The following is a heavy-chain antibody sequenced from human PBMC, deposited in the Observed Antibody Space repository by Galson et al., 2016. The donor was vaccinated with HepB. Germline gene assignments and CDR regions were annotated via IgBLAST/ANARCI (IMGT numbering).Heavy chain of an antibody. D-gene: IGHD3-3*01. CDR1: GFAFSNYW. J-gene: IGHJ1*01. CDR2: IKQDGSEI. Sequence: SLRLSCAASGFAFSNYWMSWVRQLSGKGLEWVASIKQDGSEIHYVDSVKGRFTISRDNAKNSLYLRVNSLRAEDTAVYFCARGLFDVWSSSYFQHWGQGTLVTVSS. CDR3: ARGLFDVWSSSYFQH. V-gene: IGHV3-7*05.